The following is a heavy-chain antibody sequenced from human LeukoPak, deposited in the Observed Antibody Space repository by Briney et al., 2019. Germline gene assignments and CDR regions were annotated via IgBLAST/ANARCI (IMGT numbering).Heavy chain of an antibody. D-gene: IGHD4-23*01. Sequence: ASVKVSCKASGGTFSSYAISWVRQAPGQGLEWMGWINPNSGGTYYAQKFQGRVTMTSDTSISTAYMELSRLRSDNTAVYYCARDLYGGTSATFDYWGQGTLVTVSS. CDR2: INPNSGGT. V-gene: IGHV1-2*02. J-gene: IGHJ4*02. CDR3: ARDLYGGTSATFDY. CDR1: GGTFSSYA.